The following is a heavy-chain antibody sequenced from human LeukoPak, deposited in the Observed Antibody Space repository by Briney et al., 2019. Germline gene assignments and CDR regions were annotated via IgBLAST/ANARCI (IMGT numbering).Heavy chain of an antibody. CDR3: ARGIGYCSGGSCYSLGDAFDI. J-gene: IGHJ3*02. D-gene: IGHD2-15*01. CDR1: GFTFSSYW. CDR2: IKQDGSEK. V-gene: IGHV3-7*01. Sequence: GGSLRLSCAASGFTFSSYWMSWVRQAPGKGLEWVTNIKQDGSEKYYVDSVKGRFTISRDNAKNSLYLQMNSLRAEDTAVYYCARGIGYCSGGSCYSLGDAFDIWGQGTMVTVSS.